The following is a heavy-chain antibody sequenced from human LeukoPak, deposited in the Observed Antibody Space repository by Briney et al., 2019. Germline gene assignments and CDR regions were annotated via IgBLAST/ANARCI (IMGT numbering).Heavy chain of an antibody. Sequence: GGSLRLSCAASGLTFSDAWMSWVRQAPGKGLEWVSGVSVSGSSTHYADSMKGRFTISRDNSKNTVYLQMNSLTAEDTAVYYCAKYGRSTWFYLDSWGQGTLVTVSS. CDR1: GLTFSDAW. CDR2: VSVSGSST. D-gene: IGHD6-13*01. CDR3: AKYGRSTWFYLDS. V-gene: IGHV3-23*01. J-gene: IGHJ4*02.